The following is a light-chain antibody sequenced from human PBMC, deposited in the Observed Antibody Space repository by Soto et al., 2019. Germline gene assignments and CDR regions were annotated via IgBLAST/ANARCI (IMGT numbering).Light chain of an antibody. Sequence: LTQPASVSGSPGQSITISCTGTSSDVGSYNLVSWYQQHPGKAPKLMIYEGNKRPSGVSNRFSVSKSGNTASLTISGLQAEDEGDYYCCSYAGSSTWVFGGGTKLTVL. CDR1: SSDVGSYNL. V-gene: IGLV2-23*01. CDR3: CSYAGSSTWV. J-gene: IGLJ3*02. CDR2: EGN.